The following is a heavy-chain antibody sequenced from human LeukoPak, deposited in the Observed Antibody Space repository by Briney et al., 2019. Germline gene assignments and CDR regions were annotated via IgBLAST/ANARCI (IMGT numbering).Heavy chain of an antibody. CDR3: ARHSYYYDSSGYSFDY. CDR2: IYYSGST. Sequence: SETLSLTCTVSGGSISSSSYYWGWIRQPPGKGLEWIGSIYYSGSTYYNPSLKSRVTISVDTSKNQFSLKLSSATAADTAVYYCARHSYYYDSSGYSFDYWGQGTLVTVSS. CDR1: GGSISSSSYY. D-gene: IGHD3-22*01. V-gene: IGHV4-39*01. J-gene: IGHJ4*02.